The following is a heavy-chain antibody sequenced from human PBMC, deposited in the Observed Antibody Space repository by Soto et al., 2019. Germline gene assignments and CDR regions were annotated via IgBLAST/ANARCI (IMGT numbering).Heavy chain of an antibody. CDR1: GGSISSGDYY. J-gene: IGHJ4*02. V-gene: IGHV4-30-4*01. D-gene: IGHD3-10*01. Sequence: QVQLQESGPGLVKPSQTLSLTCTVSGGSISSGDYYWSWIRQPPGKGLEWIGYIYYSGSTYYNPSLTNRVTTPVDTPKHQFSRKLSSVTAADTAVYYCARPFGGGLPLDYWGQGTLVTVSS. CDR3: ARPFGGGLPLDY. CDR2: IYYSGST.